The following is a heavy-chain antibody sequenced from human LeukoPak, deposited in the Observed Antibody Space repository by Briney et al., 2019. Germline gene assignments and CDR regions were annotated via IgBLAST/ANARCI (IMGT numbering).Heavy chain of an antibody. CDR2: IWYDGSNK. D-gene: IGHD5-24*01. CDR1: GFTFSSYG. CDR3: AKDGDGYKKHFDY. J-gene: IGHJ4*02. V-gene: IGHV3-33*06. Sequence: QPGGSLRLSCAASGFTFSSYGIHWVRQAPGKGLEWVAVIWYDGSNKYYADSVKGRFTISRDNSKNTLYLQMNSLRAEDTAVYYCAKDGDGYKKHFDYWGQGTLVTVSS.